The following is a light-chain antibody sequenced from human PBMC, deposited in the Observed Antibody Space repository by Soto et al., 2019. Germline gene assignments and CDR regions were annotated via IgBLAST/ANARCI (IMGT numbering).Light chain of an antibody. CDR1: QSISSW. CDR3: QQYNSYPYT. V-gene: IGKV1-5*01. J-gene: IGKJ2*01. CDR2: DAS. Sequence: DIQMTQSPSTLSASVGDRVTITCRASQSISSWLAWYQQKPGKAPKLLIYDASSLESGVPSRFSGSGSWTEYTLTISSLQTDDFATYYCQQYNSYPYTFGQGTKLEIK.